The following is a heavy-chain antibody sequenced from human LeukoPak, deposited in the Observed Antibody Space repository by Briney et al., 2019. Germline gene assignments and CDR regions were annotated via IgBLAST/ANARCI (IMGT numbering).Heavy chain of an antibody. D-gene: IGHD6-19*01. Sequence: ASVKVSCKASGYTLTSYAMNWVRQAPGQGLEWMGWINTNTGNPTYAQGFTGRFIFSLDTSVSTAYLQISSLKAEDTAVYYCARGDYSSGWPTTPYYFDYWGQGTLVTVSS. V-gene: IGHV7-4-1*02. J-gene: IGHJ4*02. CDR2: INTNTGNP. CDR1: GYTLTSYA. CDR3: ARGDYSSGWPTTPYYFDY.